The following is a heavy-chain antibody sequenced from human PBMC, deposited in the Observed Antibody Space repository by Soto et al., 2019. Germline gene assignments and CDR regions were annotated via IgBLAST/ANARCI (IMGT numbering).Heavy chain of an antibody. J-gene: IGHJ6*02. Sequence: GGSLRLSCAASGFTFSNAWMSWVRQAPGKGLEWVGRIKSKTDGGTTDYAAPVKGRFTISRDDSKNTLYLQMNSLKTEDTAVYYCTTDRWSGYYDYYYGMDVWGQGTTVTVSS. CDR2: IKSKTDGGTT. CDR3: TTDRWSGYYDYYYGMDV. V-gene: IGHV3-15*01. D-gene: IGHD3-3*01. CDR1: GFTFSNAW.